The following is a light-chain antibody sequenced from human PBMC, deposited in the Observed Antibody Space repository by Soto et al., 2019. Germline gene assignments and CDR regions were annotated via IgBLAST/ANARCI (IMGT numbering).Light chain of an antibody. CDR1: QSVSSN. V-gene: IGKV3-15*01. CDR2: GAS. Sequence: QSPRTLSLSPGERATLSCRASQSVSSNLAWYQQKPGQAPRLLIYGASTRATGIPARFSGSGSGTEFTLTISSLQSEDFAVYSCQPYINLRPFGQRAKVDIK. J-gene: IGKJ1*01. CDR3: QPYINLRP.